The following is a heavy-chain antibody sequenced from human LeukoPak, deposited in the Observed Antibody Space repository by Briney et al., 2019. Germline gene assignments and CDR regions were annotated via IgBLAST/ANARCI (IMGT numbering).Heavy chain of an antibody. Sequence: ASVKVSCKASGYTFTDYHIHWVRQAPGQGLQWMGWINPNSGGTNYAQKFQGRVTMTRDTSISTAYMELRRLRYDDTAVYYCATAVIVAVFGDAFDIWGQGTLVTVSS. CDR3: ATAVIVAVFGDAFDI. V-gene: IGHV1-2*02. CDR2: INPNSGGT. D-gene: IGHD6-13*01. CDR1: GYTFTDYH. J-gene: IGHJ3*02.